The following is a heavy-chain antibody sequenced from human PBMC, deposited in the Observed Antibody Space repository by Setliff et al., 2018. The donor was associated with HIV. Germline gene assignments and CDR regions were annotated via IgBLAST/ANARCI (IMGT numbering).Heavy chain of an antibody. CDR3: TTDLGGSYHGWNY. D-gene: IGHD1-26*01. V-gene: IGHV3-15*01. J-gene: IGHJ4*02. CDR2: IKSKTDGGTT. Sequence: GGSLRLSCAASGFTASGFSFSNAWMNWVRQAPGKGLEWVGRIKSKTDGGTTDYAAPVKGRFTISRDDSKNTLYLQMNSLKTEDTAVYYCTTDLGGSYHGWNYWGQGTLVTVSS. CDR1: GFSFSNAW.